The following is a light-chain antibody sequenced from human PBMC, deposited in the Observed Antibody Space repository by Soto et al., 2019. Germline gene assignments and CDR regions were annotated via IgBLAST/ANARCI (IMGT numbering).Light chain of an antibody. CDR1: QSISSN. V-gene: IGKV3-15*01. J-gene: IGKJ4*01. Sequence: EIVMTQSPATLSVSPGERATLFCRASQSISSNFSWYQQKDDQAPSLLLYCTSSRATGIPARFSGSGSGTEFTLTISSLQSEDFEVYYCQQYNNWPPLTFGGGTKVEIK. CDR2: CTS. CDR3: QQYNNWPPLT.